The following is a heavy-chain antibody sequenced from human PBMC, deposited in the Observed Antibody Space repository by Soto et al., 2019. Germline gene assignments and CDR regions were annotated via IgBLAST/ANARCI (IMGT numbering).Heavy chain of an antibody. CDR1: GFTFDDYA. CDR3: AKDRAPIYDYIWGSLSVLGTYAFDI. J-gene: IGHJ3*02. V-gene: IGHV3-9*01. Sequence: GGSLRLSCAASGFTFDDYAMHWVRQAPGKGLEWVSGISWNSGSIGYADSVKGRFTISRDNAKNSLYLQMNSLRAEDTALYYCAKDRAPIYDYIWGSLSVLGTYAFDIWGQGTMVTVSS. D-gene: IGHD3-16*01. CDR2: ISWNSGSI.